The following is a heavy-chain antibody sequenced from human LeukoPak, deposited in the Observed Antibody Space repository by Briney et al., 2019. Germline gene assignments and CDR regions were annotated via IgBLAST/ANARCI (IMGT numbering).Heavy chain of an antibody. CDR3: AKDRRAVAGTFFDY. J-gene: IGHJ4*02. D-gene: IGHD6-19*01. Sequence: GRSLRLSCAASGFTFSSYGMNWVRQAPGKGLEWVAVISYDGSNKYYADSVKGRFTISRDNSKSTLYLQMNSLRAEDTAVYYCAKDRRAVAGTFFDYWGQGTLVTVSS. V-gene: IGHV3-30*18. CDR2: ISYDGSNK. CDR1: GFTFSSYG.